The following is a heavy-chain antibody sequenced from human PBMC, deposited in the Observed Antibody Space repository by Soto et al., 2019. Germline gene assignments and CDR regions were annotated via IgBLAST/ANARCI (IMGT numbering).Heavy chain of an antibody. D-gene: IGHD3-10*01. CDR1: GNSFTSYW. Sequence: PGESLKISCKGSGNSFTSYWISWVRQMPGKGLEWMGRIDPSDSYTNYSPSFQGHVTISADKSISTAYLQWSSLKASDTAMYYCARLEAEGGITMVRGPPGMDVWGQGTTVTVSS. V-gene: IGHV5-10-1*01. J-gene: IGHJ6*02. CDR3: ARLEAEGGITMVRGPPGMDV. CDR2: IDPSDSYT.